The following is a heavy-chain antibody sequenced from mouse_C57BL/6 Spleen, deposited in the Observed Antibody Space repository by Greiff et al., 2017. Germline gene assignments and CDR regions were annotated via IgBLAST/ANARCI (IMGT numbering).Heavy chain of an antibody. D-gene: IGHD3-2*02. Sequence: DVKLVESGGGLVQPKGSLKLSCAASGFSFNTYAMNWVRQAPGKGLEWVARIRSKSNNYATYYADSVKDRFTISRDDSESMLYLQMNNLKTEDTAMYYCVREDSSGYNAMDYWGQGTSVTVSS. CDR1: GFSFNTYA. CDR2: IRSKSNNYAT. CDR3: VREDSSGYNAMDY. J-gene: IGHJ4*01. V-gene: IGHV10-1*01.